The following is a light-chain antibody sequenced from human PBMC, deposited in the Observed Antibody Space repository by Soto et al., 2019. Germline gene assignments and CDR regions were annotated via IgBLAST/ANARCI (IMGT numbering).Light chain of an antibody. Sequence: VLTPGPGALALARGGRATRSCRASQSVSSSYLALHQQKPGQAPRLLIYGAPSRATGIPDRCSGSGSGTDVTLTISRLEPEDVSVYDCQQDGSSPRTFGQGTKVDIK. V-gene: IGKV3-20*01. CDR3: QQDGSSPRT. CDR2: GAP. CDR1: QSVSSSY. J-gene: IGKJ1*01.